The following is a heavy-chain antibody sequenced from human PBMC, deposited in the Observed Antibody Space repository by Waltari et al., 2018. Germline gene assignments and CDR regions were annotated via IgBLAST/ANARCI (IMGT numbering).Heavy chain of an antibody. CDR3: ARENRYGDYDF. CDR2: INRDGSQK. V-gene: IGHV3-7*01. CDR1: GFTCSDSW. Sequence: EVQLVESGGGLVQPGGSLRLSCVAAGFTCSDSWMSWVRQAPGKGLEWVASINRDGSQKYSLDSGKGRFTISRDNAKRSLSLQMNSLRAEDTSLYYCARENRYGDYDFWGQGTLVTVSS. J-gene: IGHJ4*02. D-gene: IGHD4-17*01.